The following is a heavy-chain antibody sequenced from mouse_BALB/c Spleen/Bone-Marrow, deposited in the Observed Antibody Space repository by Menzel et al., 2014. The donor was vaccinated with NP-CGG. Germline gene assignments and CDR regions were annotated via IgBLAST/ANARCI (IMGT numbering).Heavy chain of an antibody. V-gene: IGHV1S81*02. J-gene: IGHJ4*01. CDR3: TRGRRDAMDY. Sequence: QVQLQQSGAELVKPGASVKLSCKASGYTFTSYYMCWVKQRPGQGLEWIGEINPSNGGTNFNEKFKSKATLTVDKSSSTAYMQLSSLTSEDSAVYYCTRGRRDAMDYWGQGTSVTVSS. CDR2: INPSNGGT. CDR1: GYTFTSYY.